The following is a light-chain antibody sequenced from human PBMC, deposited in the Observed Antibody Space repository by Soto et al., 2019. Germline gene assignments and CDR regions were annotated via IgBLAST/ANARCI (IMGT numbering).Light chain of an antibody. CDR3: GTWDSSLSAGV. Sequence: VLTQPPSVSATPGQTVTISRSGSNSNIGNNYVSWYQQLPGTAPKLLIYDNNKRPSEIPDRFSGSKSGPSATLGITGLQTGDEADYYCGTWDSSLSAGVFGTGTKVTVL. CDR1: NSNIGNNY. CDR2: DNN. J-gene: IGLJ1*01. V-gene: IGLV1-51*01.